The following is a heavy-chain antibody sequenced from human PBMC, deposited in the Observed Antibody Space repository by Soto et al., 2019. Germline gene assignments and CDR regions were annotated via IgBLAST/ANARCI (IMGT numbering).Heavy chain of an antibody. J-gene: IGHJ1*01. CDR2: IDYSGST. CDR1: GGSISSGGYY. Sequence: QVQLQESGPGLVKPSQTLSLTCTVSGGSISSGGYYWSWIRQSPGKGLEWIGYIDYSGSTYNNPSLKSRFTISVDPSKNQFSLKLSSVTAADTAVYYCARDNLYDGSDYYPSSAQYFPNWGQGTLVTVSS. V-gene: IGHV4-31*03. CDR3: ARDNLYDGSDYYPSSAQYFPN. D-gene: IGHD3-22*01.